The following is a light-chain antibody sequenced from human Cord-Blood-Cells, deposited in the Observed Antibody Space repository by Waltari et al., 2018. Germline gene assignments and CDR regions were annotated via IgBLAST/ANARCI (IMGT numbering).Light chain of an antibody. V-gene: IGLV2-11*01. CDR2: DVS. CDR3: CSYAGSYFYV. Sequence: QAALTQPRSVSGSPGQSATISCTGTSSGVGGYTYVTWYQQHPGKSPNLMIYDVSKRPSGVPDLFSGSKSGNTASLTFSGLHAEDEADYYCCSYAGSYFYVFGTGTKVTVL. CDR1: SSGVGGYTY. J-gene: IGLJ1*01.